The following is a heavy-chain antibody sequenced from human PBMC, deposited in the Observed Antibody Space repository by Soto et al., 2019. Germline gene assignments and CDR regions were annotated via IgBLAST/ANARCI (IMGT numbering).Heavy chain of an antibody. CDR1: GFILSTYD. CDR2: IAAAGAA. V-gene: IGHV3-13*01. D-gene: IGHD6-19*01. Sequence: EVQLVESGGGLVQPGGSLRLSCAASGFILSTYDMHWVRQATGKGLEWVSAIAAAGAAYYPGSVKGRFTISRDNAKNSLYLEMNNLRAEDTAVYYCVRESGAGSAGWLPLDRWGQGTLVTVSS. CDR3: VRESGAGSAGWLPLDR. J-gene: IGHJ5*02.